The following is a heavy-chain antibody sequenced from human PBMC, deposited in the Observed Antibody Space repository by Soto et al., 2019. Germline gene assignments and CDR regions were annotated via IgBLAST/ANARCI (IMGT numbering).Heavy chain of an antibody. D-gene: IGHD3-22*01. CDR2: IDPSDSYT. Sequence: GESLKISCKGSGYSFTSYWISWVRQMPGKGLEWMGRIDPSDSYTNYSPSFQGHVTISADKSISTAYLQWSSLKASDTAMYYCARRGYYYDSSGYYRGRRGYYYYGMDVWGQGTTVTVSS. CDR1: GYSFTSYW. CDR3: ARRGYYYDSSGYYRGRRGYYYYGMDV. V-gene: IGHV5-10-1*01. J-gene: IGHJ6*02.